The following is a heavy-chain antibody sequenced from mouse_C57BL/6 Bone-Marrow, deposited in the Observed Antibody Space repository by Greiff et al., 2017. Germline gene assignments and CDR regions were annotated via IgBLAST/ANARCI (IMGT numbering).Heavy chain of an antibody. CDR3: ASWDWFAY. D-gene: IGHD4-1*01. V-gene: IGHV1-50*01. Sequence: VQLQQPGAELVKPGASVKLSCKASGYTFTSYWMQWVKQRPGQGLEWIGEIDPSDSYTNCNQKFKGKATLTVDTSSSTAYMQLSSLTSEDAAVYYCASWDWFAYWGQGTLVTVSA. CDR1: GYTFTSYW. CDR2: IDPSDSYT. J-gene: IGHJ3*01.